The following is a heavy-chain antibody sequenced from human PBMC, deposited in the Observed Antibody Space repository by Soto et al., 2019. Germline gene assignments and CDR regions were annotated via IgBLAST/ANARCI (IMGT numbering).Heavy chain of an antibody. CDR3: ARDRVDEDMVTGAFDV. D-gene: IGHD5-18*01. CDR2: INSDGSST. J-gene: IGHJ3*01. V-gene: IGHV3-74*01. Sequence: GGSLRLSCAASGFTFSRNWMHWVRQAPGKGLEWVSHINSDGSSTSQADSVKGRFTISRDNVKKTLYLQMSSLRAEDTAVYYCARDRVDEDMVTGAFDVWGQGTMVTVSS. CDR1: GFTFSRNW.